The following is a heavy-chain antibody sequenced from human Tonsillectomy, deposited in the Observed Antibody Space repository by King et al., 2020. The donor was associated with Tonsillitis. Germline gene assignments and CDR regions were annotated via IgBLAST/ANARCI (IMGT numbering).Heavy chain of an antibody. CDR2: ISGSGGYT. CDR3: AKQIGFCSGGTCYLDY. J-gene: IGHJ4*02. Sequence: VQLVESGGGLVQSGGSLRLSCAASGFTFYNYAMSCVRQAPGKGLEWVATISGSGGYTYYADSVEGRFTISRDNSKNTLCLQMNSPRAEDTAVYYCAKQIGFCSGGTCYLDYWGQGALVTVSS. D-gene: IGHD2-15*01. V-gene: IGHV3-23*04. CDR1: GFTFYNYA.